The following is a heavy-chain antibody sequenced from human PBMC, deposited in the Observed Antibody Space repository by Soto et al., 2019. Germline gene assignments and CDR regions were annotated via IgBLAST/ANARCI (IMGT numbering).Heavy chain of an antibody. Sequence: EVQLVESGGGLVQPGGSLRLSCAASGFTFSDHYMDWVRQAPGKGLEWVGRSRNKANSYSTEYAASVKGRFTISRDESKYSLYLQMNSLKTEDTAVYYCARFSGSYTGGLDYWGQGTLVTVSS. CDR1: GFTFSDHY. V-gene: IGHV3-72*01. CDR2: SRNKANSYST. CDR3: ARFSGSYTGGLDY. D-gene: IGHD1-26*01. J-gene: IGHJ4*02.